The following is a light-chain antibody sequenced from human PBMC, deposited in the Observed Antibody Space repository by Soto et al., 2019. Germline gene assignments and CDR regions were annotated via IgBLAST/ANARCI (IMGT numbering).Light chain of an antibody. V-gene: IGLV2-23*03. J-gene: IGLJ1*01. Sequence: QSALTQPASVSGSPGQSITISCTGTSSDVGSYNLVSWYQQHPGKAPKLMIYEGSKRPSGVSNRFSGSKSGNTASLTISGLQAEDEADYYCCSYAGSSTFVLGNGTKVTVL. CDR1: SSDVGSYNL. CDR3: CSYAGSSTFV. CDR2: EGS.